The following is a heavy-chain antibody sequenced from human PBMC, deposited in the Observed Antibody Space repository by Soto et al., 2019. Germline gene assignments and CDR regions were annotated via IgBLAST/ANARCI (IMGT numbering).Heavy chain of an antibody. J-gene: IGHJ4*02. Sequence: SETLSLTCAVYGGSFSGYYWSWIRQPPGKGLEWIGEINPSGSTNYNPSLKSRVTISVDTSKNQFSLKLSSVTAADTAVYYCARSWVVAATQGPRTFDYWGQGTLVTVSS. D-gene: IGHD2-15*01. CDR3: ARSWVVAATQGPRTFDY. CDR1: GGSFSGYY. CDR2: INPSGST. V-gene: IGHV4-34*01.